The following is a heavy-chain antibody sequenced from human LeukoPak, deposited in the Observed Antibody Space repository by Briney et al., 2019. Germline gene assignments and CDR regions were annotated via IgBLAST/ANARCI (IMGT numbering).Heavy chain of an antibody. D-gene: IGHD3-3*01. CDR1: GGSISSYY. Sequence: SETLSLTCTVSGGSISSYYWSWIRQPPGKGLEWIRYIYYSGSTNYNPSLKSRVTISVDTSKNQFSLKLSSVTAADTAVYYCARVRNYDFWSGYSFDYWGQGTLVTVSS. CDR3: ARVRNYDFWSGYSFDY. J-gene: IGHJ4*02. CDR2: IYYSGST. V-gene: IGHV4-59*01.